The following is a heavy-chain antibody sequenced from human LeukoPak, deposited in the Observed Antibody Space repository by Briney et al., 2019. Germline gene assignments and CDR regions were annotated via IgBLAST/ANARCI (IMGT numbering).Heavy chain of an antibody. CDR2: IGASGDNT. D-gene: IGHD6-13*01. V-gene: IGHV3-23*01. Sequence: GGSLRLSCAASGFTFGSDAMTWVRQAPGKGLGWVSSIGASGDNTYYADSVKGRFAISRDNSKDTLYLQMNSLRAEDTAIYYCAKSAAATTAWFDPWGQGTLVTVSS. CDR3: AKSAAATTAWFDP. CDR1: GFTFGSDA. J-gene: IGHJ5*02.